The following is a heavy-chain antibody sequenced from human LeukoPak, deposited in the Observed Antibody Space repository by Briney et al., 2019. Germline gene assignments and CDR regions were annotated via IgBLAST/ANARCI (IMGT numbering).Heavy chain of an antibody. V-gene: IGHV3-15*01. J-gene: IGHJ4*02. CDR2: IKSKSDGETT. D-gene: IGHD3-3*01. Sequence: GGSLRLSCAVSGITVTDAWMSWVRQAPGKGLEWVGRIKSKSDGETTDYAAPVKARFTNSRDDSKNTLYLQMNSLKIEDTALYYCTTDRFLWGQGTQVTVSS. CDR1: GITVTDAW. CDR3: TTDRFL.